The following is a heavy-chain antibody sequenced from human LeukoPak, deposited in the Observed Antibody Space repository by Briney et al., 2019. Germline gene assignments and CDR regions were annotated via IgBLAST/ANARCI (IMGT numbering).Heavy chain of an antibody. CDR3: RGNSSTGYPNWFAP. J-gene: IGHJ5*02. CDR1: GFLVSGHY. V-gene: IGHV3-48*03. D-gene: IGHD6-13*01. CDR2: ISRSGSTI. Sequence: LAGGSLRLSCIVSGFLVSGHYMNWVRQAPGKGLEWVSYISRSGSTIYYADSVKGRFTISRDNAKNSLYLQMNSLRAEDTAVYYCRGNSSTGYPNWFAPGGKETLVTVSS.